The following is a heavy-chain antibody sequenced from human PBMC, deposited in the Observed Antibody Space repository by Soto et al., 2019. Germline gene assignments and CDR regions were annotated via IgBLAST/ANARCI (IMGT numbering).Heavy chain of an antibody. CDR1: GFTFSSYE. CDR3: AGGSYYYDSSGYWDY. D-gene: IGHD3-22*01. J-gene: IGHJ4*02. V-gene: IGHV3-48*03. Sequence: GGSLRLSCAASGFTFSSYEMNWVRQAPGKGLEWVSYISSSGSTIYYADSVKGRFTISRDNAKNSLYLQMNSLRAEDTAVYYCAGGSYYYDSSGYWDYWGQGTLVTVSS. CDR2: ISSSGSTI.